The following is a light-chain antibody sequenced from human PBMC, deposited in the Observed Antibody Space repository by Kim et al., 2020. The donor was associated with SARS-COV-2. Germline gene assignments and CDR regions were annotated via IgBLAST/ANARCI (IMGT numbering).Light chain of an antibody. CDR2: KDN. V-gene: IGLV3-25*03. CDR1: TLPEKQ. J-gene: IGLJ1*01. Sequence: ELTQPPSLSVSPGQTARITCSGDTLPEKQTYWYQQKSDQAPLLVTYKDNERPSGIPGRFSGSSSGTTVTLTISGVQAEDDADYYCQSADGSGTYVFGT. CDR3: QSADGSGTYV.